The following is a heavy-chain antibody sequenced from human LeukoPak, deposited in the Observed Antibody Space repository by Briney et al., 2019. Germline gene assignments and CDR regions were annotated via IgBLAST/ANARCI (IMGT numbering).Heavy chain of an antibody. Sequence: PGGSLRLSCAASGLTVSSNCMSWVRQAPGKGLEWVSFIYSGGNTYYADSVKGRFTISRDNSKNTLYLQMNSLRAEDTALYFCAQWSRYFDYWGQGTLVTVSS. CDR3: AQWSRYFDY. D-gene: IGHD1-26*01. CDR1: GLTVSSNC. V-gene: IGHV3-53*01. CDR2: IYSGGNT. J-gene: IGHJ4*02.